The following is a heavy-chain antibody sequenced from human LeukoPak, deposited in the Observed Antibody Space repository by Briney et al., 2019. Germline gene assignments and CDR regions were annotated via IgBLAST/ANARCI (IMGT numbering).Heavy chain of an antibody. CDR1: GFTLGTYS. D-gene: IGHD6-13*01. CDR3: ARGRAVDGLPQGFDY. J-gene: IGHJ4*02. V-gene: IGHV3-21*01. CDR2: ISYSSSYI. Sequence: GGSLRLSCAASGFTLGTYSMNWVRQAPGKGLEWVSSISYSSSYIYYADSVKGRFTSSRDNAKNSLFLQMNSLRGEDTAVYYCARGRAVDGLPQGFDYWGQGTLVTVSS.